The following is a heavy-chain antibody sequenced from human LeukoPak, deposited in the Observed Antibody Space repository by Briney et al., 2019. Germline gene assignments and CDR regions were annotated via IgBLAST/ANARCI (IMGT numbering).Heavy chain of an antibody. D-gene: IGHD5-18*01. CDR1: GFTFSSYA. Sequence: GGSLRLSCAAAGFTFSSYAMSWVRQAPGKGLEWVSAMSGSGGSTYYADSVKGRFTISRDNSKNTLYLQMNSLRGEDTAVYYCAKDHRGLWRDFDYWGQGTPVTVSS. J-gene: IGHJ4*02. CDR3: AKDHRGLWRDFDY. CDR2: MSGSGGST. V-gene: IGHV3-23*01.